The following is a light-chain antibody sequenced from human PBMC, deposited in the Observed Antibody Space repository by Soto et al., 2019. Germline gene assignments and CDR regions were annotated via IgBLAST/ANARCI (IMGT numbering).Light chain of an antibody. CDR1: SSDVGGYDY. CDR2: EVT. Sequence: QSALTQPPSASGSPGQSVTISCTGTSSDVGGYDYVFWYQQHPGKAPKLMIYEVTIRPSGVSDRFSGSKSGNTASLTVSGLQAEDEADYYCSSYTGGNPSYVFGTGTKLTVL. J-gene: IGLJ1*01. V-gene: IGLV2-8*01. CDR3: SSYTGGNPSYV.